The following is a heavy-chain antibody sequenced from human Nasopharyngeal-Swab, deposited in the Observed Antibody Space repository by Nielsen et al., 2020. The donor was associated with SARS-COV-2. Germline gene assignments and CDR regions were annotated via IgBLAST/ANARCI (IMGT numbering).Heavy chain of an antibody. D-gene: IGHD6-19*01. CDR3: ASSPSRGWYEYHLDN. CDR1: GFTFSSYA. J-gene: IGHJ4*02. V-gene: IGHV3-30*04. Sequence: GESLKISCAASGFTFSSYAMHWVRQAPGKGLEWAAVISYDGSNKYYADSVKGRFTISRDNSKNTLYLQMNSLRAEDTAVYYCASSPSRGWYEYHLDNWGQGTLVTVSS. CDR2: ISYDGSNK.